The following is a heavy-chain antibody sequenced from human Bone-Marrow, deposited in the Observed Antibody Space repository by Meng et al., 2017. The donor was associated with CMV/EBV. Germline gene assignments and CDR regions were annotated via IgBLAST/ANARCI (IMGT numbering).Heavy chain of an antibody. Sequence: GESLKISCAASGFTVSSNYMSWVRQAPGKGLEWVSVIYSGGSTYYADSVKGRFTISRDNSKNTLYLQMNSLRAEDTAVYYCARDDIVVVPAATPHVPTYYYYGMDVWGQGTTATVSS. CDR1: GFTVSSNY. V-gene: IGHV3-53*01. CDR2: IYSGGST. D-gene: IGHD2-2*01. J-gene: IGHJ6*02. CDR3: ARDDIVVVPAATPHVPTYYYYGMDV.